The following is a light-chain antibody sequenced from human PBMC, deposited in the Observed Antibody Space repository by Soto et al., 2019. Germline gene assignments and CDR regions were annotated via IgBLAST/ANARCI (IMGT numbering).Light chain of an antibody. V-gene: IGKV1-39*01. CDR2: AAS. CDR1: QSISSY. Sequence: DIPMTQSPSSLSASVGDRVTITCRASQSISSYLNWYQQKPVKAPKLLIYAASSLQSGVPSRFSGSGSGTDFTLTISSLQPEDFATYYCQQSYSTPVTFGQGTKLEIK. CDR3: QQSYSTPVT. J-gene: IGKJ2*01.